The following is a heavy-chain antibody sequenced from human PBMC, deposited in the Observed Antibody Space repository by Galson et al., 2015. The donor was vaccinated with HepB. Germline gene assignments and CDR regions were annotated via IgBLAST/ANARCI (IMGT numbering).Heavy chain of an antibody. Sequence: SVKVSCKASGGTFSSYAISWVRQAPGQGLEWMGGIIPIFGTANYAQKFQGRVTITADESTSTAYMELSSLRSEDAAVYYCASYYDSSGYSPHDYWYFDLWGRGTLVTVSS. V-gene: IGHV1-69*13. D-gene: IGHD3-22*01. CDR1: GGTFSSYA. CDR3: ASYYDSSGYSPHDYWYFDL. CDR2: IIPIFGTA. J-gene: IGHJ2*01.